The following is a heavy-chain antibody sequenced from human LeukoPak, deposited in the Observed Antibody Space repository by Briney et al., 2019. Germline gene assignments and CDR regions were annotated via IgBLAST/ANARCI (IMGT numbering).Heavy chain of an antibody. CDR2: INHSGTT. D-gene: IGHD1-26*01. CDR3: ARGGSYPTRNDY. V-gene: IGHV4-34*01. CDR1: GGSFSGYY. J-gene: IGHJ4*02. Sequence: SETLSLTCIVYGGSFSGYYWSWIRQAPGKGLEWIGEINHSGTTNYNPSLKSRVTISVDTSKNQFSLKLSSVTAADTAVSYCARGGSYPTRNDYWGQGTLVTVSS.